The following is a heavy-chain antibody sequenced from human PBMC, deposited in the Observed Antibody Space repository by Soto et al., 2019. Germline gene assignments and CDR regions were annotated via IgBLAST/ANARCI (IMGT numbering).Heavy chain of an antibody. J-gene: IGHJ2*01. CDR1: GFTFSSYG. Sequence: QVQLAESGGGVVQPGRSLRLSCAASGFTFSSYGMHWVRQAPGKGLEWVAVIWYDGSEKYYADSVKGRFTISRDYSKNTLYLQMNSLRAEDMAVYYCARPSTITTRVGWYFDLWGRGTLVTVSS. V-gene: IGHV3-33*01. D-gene: IGHD3-22*01. CDR3: ARPSTITTRVGWYFDL. CDR2: IWYDGSEK.